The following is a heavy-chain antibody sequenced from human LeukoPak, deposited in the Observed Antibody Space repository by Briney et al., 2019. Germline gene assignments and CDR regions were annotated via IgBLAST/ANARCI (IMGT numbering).Heavy chain of an antibody. Sequence: PGGSLRLSCAASGFTFSSYWMSWVRQAPGKGLEWVANIKQDGSEKYYVDSVKGRFTISRDNAKNSLYLQMNSLRAEDTAVYYCARGGMVRGVTQSYYYYGMDVWGQGTTVTASS. D-gene: IGHD3-10*01. J-gene: IGHJ6*02. CDR3: ARGGMVRGVTQSYYYYGMDV. CDR1: GFTFSSYW. V-gene: IGHV3-7*01. CDR2: IKQDGSEK.